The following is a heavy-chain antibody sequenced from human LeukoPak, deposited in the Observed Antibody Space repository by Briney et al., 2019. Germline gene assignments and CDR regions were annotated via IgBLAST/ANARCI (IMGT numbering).Heavy chain of an antibody. V-gene: IGHV4-34*01. J-gene: IGHJ6*03. CDR2: INHSGST. CDR3: ARGEGYFGSGGSWSYYYYMDV. CDR1: GGSFSGYY. D-gene: IGHD2-15*01. Sequence: PSETLSLTCAVYGGSFSGYYWSWIRQPPGKGLEWIGEINHSGSTNYNPSLKSRVTISVDTSKNQFSLKLSSVTAADTAVYYCARGEGYFGSGGSWSYYYYMDVWGKGTTVTVSS.